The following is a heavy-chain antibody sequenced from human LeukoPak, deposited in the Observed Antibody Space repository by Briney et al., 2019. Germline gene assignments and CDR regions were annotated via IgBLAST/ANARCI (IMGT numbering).Heavy chain of an antibody. CDR3: ARGGEMANFDY. CDR1: GGSFSGYY. Sequence: SETLSLTCAVYGGSFSGYYWSWIRQHPGKGLEWIGEINHSGSTNYNPSLKSRVTISVDTSKNQFSLKLSSVTAADTAVYYCARGGEMANFDYWGQGTLVTVSS. V-gene: IGHV4-34*01. CDR2: INHSGST. J-gene: IGHJ4*02. D-gene: IGHD5-24*01.